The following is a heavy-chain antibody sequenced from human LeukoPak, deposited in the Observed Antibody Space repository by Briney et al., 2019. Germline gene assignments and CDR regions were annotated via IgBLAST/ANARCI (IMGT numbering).Heavy chain of an antibody. V-gene: IGHV4-34*01. CDR3: ARGNILTGYCFDF. CDR1: GGSITGYY. J-gene: IGHJ4*02. D-gene: IGHD3-9*01. Sequence: SETLSLTCAVYGGSITGYYWSWIRQTPGRGLEWVGEIHYTGATSYNPSLKSRATISTDTSKNQFSLRLSSVTDADTAVYYCARGNILTGYCFDFWGQEALVTVSS. CDR2: IHYTGAT.